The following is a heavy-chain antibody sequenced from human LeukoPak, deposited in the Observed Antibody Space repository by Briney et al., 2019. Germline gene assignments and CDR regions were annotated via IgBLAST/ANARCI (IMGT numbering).Heavy chain of an antibody. CDR2: IKQDGSET. CDR3: VREPDGPDY. D-gene: IGHD2-8*01. Sequence: GGSLRLSCAVSGFTFSHYYMGWVRQAPGKGLEWLANIKQDGSETYYGTSVKGRVTISRDNAKNSLYLQMNRLRAEDTAIYYCVREPDGPDYWGQGTLVTVSS. CDR1: GFTFSHYY. V-gene: IGHV3-7*01. J-gene: IGHJ4*02.